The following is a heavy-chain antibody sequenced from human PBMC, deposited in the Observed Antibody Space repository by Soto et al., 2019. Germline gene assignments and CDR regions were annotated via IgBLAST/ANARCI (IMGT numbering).Heavy chain of an antibody. CDR3: AKDQEQLVLFALFDY. CDR1: GFTFSNYA. D-gene: IGHD6-13*01. V-gene: IGHV3-23*01. Sequence: GGSLRLSCAASGFTFSNYAMSWVRQAPGKGLEWVSAISGSGGSTYYADSVKGRFTISRDNSKNTLYLQMYSLRAEDTAVYYCAKDQEQLVLFALFDYWGQGTLVTVSS. CDR2: ISGSGGST. J-gene: IGHJ4*02.